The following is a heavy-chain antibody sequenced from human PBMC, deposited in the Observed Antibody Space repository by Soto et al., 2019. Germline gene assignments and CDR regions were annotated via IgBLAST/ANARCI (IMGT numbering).Heavy chain of an antibody. J-gene: IGHJ6*02. Sequence: SETLSLTCTVSGGSISSSSYYWGWIRQPPGKGLEWIGSIYYSGSTYYNPSLKSRVTISVDTSKNQFSLKLSSVTAADTAVYWGWVYSSSPDIDYYYGMDVWGQGTTVTVSS. V-gene: IGHV4-39*01. CDR1: GGSISSSSYY. D-gene: IGHD6-6*01. CDR2: IYYSGST. CDR3: WVYSSSPDIDYYYGMDV.